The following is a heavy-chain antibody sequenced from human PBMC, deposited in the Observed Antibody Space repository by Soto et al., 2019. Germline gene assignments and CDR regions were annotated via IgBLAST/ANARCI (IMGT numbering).Heavy chain of an antibody. D-gene: IGHD3-16*01. CDR1: GFTFDDYA. V-gene: IGHV3-9*01. CDR3: AKDMTPNYSESYAYAAFDK. J-gene: IGHJ3*02. Sequence: EVQLVEAGGGLVQPGRSLRLSCAGSGFTFDDYAMHWVRQAAGKGLGWVSGISWDSDMIEYADSVQGRFTISRDNAKNSLYLQMNSLRPEDTALYFCAKDMTPNYSESYAYAAFDKWGLGTMITVSS. CDR2: ISWDSDMI.